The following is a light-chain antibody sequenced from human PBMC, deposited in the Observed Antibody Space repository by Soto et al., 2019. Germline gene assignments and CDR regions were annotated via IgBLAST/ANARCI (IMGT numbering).Light chain of an antibody. CDR1: QSVGSN. V-gene: IGKV3-15*01. CDR2: GAS. Sequence: EIVMTQSPATLSVSPGERATLSCRASQSVGSNLAWYQQNPGQAPRLLIYGASTRATGIPARFSGSGSGTEFTLTISRLPSEDFAIYFCQQYNNWPPDRTFGQGTKVEIK. CDR3: QQYNNWPPDRT. J-gene: IGKJ1*01.